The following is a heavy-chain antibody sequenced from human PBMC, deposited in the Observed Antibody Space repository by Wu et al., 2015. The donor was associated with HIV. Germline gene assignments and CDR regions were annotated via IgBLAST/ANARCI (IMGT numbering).Heavy chain of an antibody. Sequence: QIQLVQSGAEVKKPGASVKVSCKASGFPFAASYIHWVRQAPGQGLEWMGWISPNTGGTVYAHKFQGRVTMTQDRSISTAYMEMTRLGSDDTAVYYCARGRSNVDPHEALDLWGQGTMVTVSS. V-gene: IGHV1-2*02. CDR1: GFPFAASY. J-gene: IGHJ3*01. CDR3: ARGRSNVDPHEALDL. D-gene: IGHD3-16*01. CDR2: ISPNTGGT.